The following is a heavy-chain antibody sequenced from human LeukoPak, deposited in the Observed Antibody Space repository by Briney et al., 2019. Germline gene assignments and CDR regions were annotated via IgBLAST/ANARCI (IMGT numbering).Heavy chain of an antibody. CDR3: AKVRAPSGWFNSDY. J-gene: IGHJ4*02. CDR1: GFTFSSYS. D-gene: IGHD6-19*01. CDR2: ISSSSSTI. V-gene: IGHV3-48*01. Sequence: PGGSLRLSCAASGFTFSSYSMNWVRQAPGKGLEWVSYISSSSSTIYYADSVKGRFTISRDNAKNSLYLQMNSLRVEDTAAYYCAKVRAPSGWFNSDYWGQGTLVTVSS.